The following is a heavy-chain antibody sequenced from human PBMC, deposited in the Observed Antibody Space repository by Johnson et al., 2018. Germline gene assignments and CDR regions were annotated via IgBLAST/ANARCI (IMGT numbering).Heavy chain of an antibody. Sequence: VQLVQSGGGVVQPGRSLRLSCAASGFTFSSYGMSWVRQAPGEGLEWASAIWGSGGCTYYDDSVKGRVTISRDNSKTTLYRQMKSLRAEDTAVYYCAKDLGDSGSYYPRHWGQGTLVTVSS. V-gene: IGHV3-23*04. CDR1: GFTFSSYG. CDR2: IWGSGGCT. J-gene: IGHJ1*01. CDR3: AKDLGDSGSYYPRH. D-gene: IGHD1-26*01.